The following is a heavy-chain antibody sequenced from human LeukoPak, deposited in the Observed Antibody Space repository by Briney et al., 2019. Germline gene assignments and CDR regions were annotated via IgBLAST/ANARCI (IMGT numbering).Heavy chain of an antibody. CDR1: GFTFSTYW. J-gene: IGHJ4*02. CDR3: ARDSSGYQ. CDR2: IKEDGSEK. Sequence: GGSLRLSCAASGFTFSTYWMSWVRQAPGKGPEWVDNIKEDGSEKYYGDSVKGRFTISRDNAKNSLYLEMNSLRVEDTAVYYCARDSSGYQWGQGTLVTVSS. V-gene: IGHV3-7*01. D-gene: IGHD3-22*01.